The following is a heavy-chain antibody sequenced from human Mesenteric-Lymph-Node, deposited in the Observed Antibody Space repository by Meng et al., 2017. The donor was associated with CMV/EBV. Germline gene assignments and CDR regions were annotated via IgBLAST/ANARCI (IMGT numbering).Heavy chain of an antibody. V-gene: IGHV3-48*03. CDR1: GFTFSSYE. CDR2: ISSSGSTI. CDR3: AKDRRWLQFNYFED. D-gene: IGHD5-24*01. J-gene: IGHJ4*02. Sequence: GESLKISCAASGFTFSSYEMNWVRQAPGKGLEWVSYISSSGSTIYYADSVKGRFTISRDNSKNTLYLQMNSLRGEDTAVYHCAKDRRWLQFNYFEDWGQGTLVTVSS.